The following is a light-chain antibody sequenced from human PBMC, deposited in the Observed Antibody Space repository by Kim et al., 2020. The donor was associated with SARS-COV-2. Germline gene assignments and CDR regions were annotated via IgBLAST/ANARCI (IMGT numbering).Light chain of an antibody. V-gene: IGKV1-39*01. CDR3: QHSYSTPYT. J-gene: IGKJ2*01. CDR1: QTIRTY. Sequence: SSSVEDRVTIPCRASQTIRTYLNWYQQKPGQAPKLLIYDASSLQGGVPSRFSGSGSETDFTLTISSLQPEDFATYYCQHSYSTPYTFGQGTKLGI. CDR2: DAS.